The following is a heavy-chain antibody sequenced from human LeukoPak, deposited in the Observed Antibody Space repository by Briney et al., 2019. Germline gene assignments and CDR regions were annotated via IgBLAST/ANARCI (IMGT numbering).Heavy chain of an antibody. J-gene: IGHJ4*02. V-gene: IGHV1-46*01. D-gene: IGHD6-19*01. CDR1: GYTFTSYY. Sequence: GASVKVSCKASGYTFTSYYMHWVRQAPGQGLEWMGIINPGGGSTSYAQKFQGRVTMARDTSTSTVYMELSSLRSEDTAVYYCARERSSGWFGYWGQGTLVTVSS. CDR3: ARERSSGWFGY. CDR2: INPGGGST.